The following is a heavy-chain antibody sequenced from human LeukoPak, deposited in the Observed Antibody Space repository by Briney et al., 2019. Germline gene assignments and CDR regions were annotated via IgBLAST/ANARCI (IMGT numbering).Heavy chain of an antibody. CDR2: IYSGGST. CDR3: ARVRTDAFDI. D-gene: IGHD1-1*01. CDR1: GFTASSNY. J-gene: IGHJ3*02. Sequence: VGSLRLSCAASGFTASSNYMSWVRQAPGKGLEWVSVIYSGGSTYYADSVKGRFTISRDNSKNTLYLQMNSLRAEDTAVYYCARVRTDAFDIWGQGTMVTVSS. V-gene: IGHV3-53*01.